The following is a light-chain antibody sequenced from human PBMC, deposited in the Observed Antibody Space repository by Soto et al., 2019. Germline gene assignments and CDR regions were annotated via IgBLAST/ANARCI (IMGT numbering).Light chain of an antibody. CDR1: QSVLYSSNNRNY. Sequence: DIVVTQSPGSLAVSLGERATINCKSSQSVLYSSNNRNYLAWYQQRPGQPPKLLIYWASTRESGVPDRFSGSGSGTDFSLTISSLQAEDVAVYYCQQYYSTPPTFGGGTKVELK. CDR2: WAS. J-gene: IGKJ4*01. CDR3: QQYYSTPPT. V-gene: IGKV4-1*01.